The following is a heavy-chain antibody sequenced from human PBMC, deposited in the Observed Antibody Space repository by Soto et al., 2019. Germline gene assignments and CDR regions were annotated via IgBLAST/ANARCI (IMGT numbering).Heavy chain of an antibody. V-gene: IGHV3-23*01. J-gene: IGHJ6*03. CDR1: GFTFSSYA. Sequence: GGSLRLSCAASGFTFSSYAMSWVRQAPGKGLEWVSAISGSGGSTYYADSVKGRFTISRDNSKNTLYLQMNSLRAEDTAVYYCAKVSTVYCSSTSCYAAWPSQDYYYYMDVWGKGTTVTVSS. CDR2: ISGSGGST. D-gene: IGHD2-2*01. CDR3: AKVSTVYCSSTSCYAAWPSQDYYYYMDV.